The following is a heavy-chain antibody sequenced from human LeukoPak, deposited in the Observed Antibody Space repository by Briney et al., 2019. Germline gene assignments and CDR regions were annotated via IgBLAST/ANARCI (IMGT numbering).Heavy chain of an antibody. CDR2: IIPIFGTA. J-gene: IGHJ6*03. CDR3: ARDNGGTAMAYYYYYMDV. D-gene: IGHD5-18*01. CDR1: GGTFSSYA. Sequence: AASVKVSCKASGGTFSSYAISWVRQAPGQGLEWMGGIIPIFGTANYAQKFQGRVTITADESTSTAYMELSSLRSEDTAVYYCARDNGGTAMAYYYYYMDVWGKGTTVTISS. V-gene: IGHV1-69*13.